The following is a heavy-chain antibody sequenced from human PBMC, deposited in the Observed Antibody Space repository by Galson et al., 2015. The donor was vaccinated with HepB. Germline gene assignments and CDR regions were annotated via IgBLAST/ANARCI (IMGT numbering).Heavy chain of an antibody. CDR1: GFTFSDYY. D-gene: IGHD4-23*01. V-gene: IGHV3-11*06. CDR3: ATSTVVTQFDY. Sequence: SLRLSCAASGFTFSDYYMSWIRQAPGKGLEWVSYISSSSSYTNYADSVKGRFTISRDNAKNSLYLQMNSLRAEDTAVYYCATSTVVTQFDYWGQGTLVTVSS. J-gene: IGHJ4*02. CDR2: ISSSSSYT.